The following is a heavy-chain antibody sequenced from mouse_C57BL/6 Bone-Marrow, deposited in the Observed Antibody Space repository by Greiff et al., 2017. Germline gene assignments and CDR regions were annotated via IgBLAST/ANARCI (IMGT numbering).Heavy chain of an antibody. D-gene: IGHD3-2*02. Sequence: EVMLVESEGGLVQPGSSMKLSCTASGFTFSDYYMAWVRQVPEKGLEWVANINYDGSSTYYLDSLKSRFIISRDNAKNILYLQMSSLKSEDTATYYCARDQGDSSGYTFAYWGQGTLVTVSA. CDR1: GFTFSDYY. CDR2: INYDGSST. J-gene: IGHJ3*01. V-gene: IGHV5-16*01. CDR3: ARDQGDSSGYTFAY.